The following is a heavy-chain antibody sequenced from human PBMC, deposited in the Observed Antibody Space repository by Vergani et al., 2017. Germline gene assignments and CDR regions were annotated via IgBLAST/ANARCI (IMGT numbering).Heavy chain of an antibody. CDR2: ISGSGGST. Sequence: EVQLLESGGGLVQPGGSLRLSCAASGFTFSSYAMYWVRQAPGKGLEWVSAISGSGGSTYYADSVKGRFTISRDSSKNTLYLQMNSLRAEDTAVYYCAKGSSYYYDSSGYYFDYWGQGTLVTVSS. CDR1: GFTFSSYA. J-gene: IGHJ4*02. CDR3: AKGSSYYYDSSGYYFDY. V-gene: IGHV3-23*01. D-gene: IGHD3-22*01.